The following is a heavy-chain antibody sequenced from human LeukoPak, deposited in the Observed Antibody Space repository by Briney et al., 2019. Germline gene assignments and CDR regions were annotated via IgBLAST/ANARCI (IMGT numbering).Heavy chain of an antibody. D-gene: IGHD3-22*01. V-gene: IGHV3-48*04. CDR1: GFTFSSYA. Sequence: GGSLRLSCAASGFTFSSYAMSWVRQAPGKGLEWVSFISSSGSTIYYADSVKGRFTISRDNAKNSLYLQMNSLRAEDTAVYYCAREPPYYYDSSGPDYWGQGTLVTVSS. CDR3: AREPPYYYDSSGPDY. CDR2: ISSSGSTI. J-gene: IGHJ4*02.